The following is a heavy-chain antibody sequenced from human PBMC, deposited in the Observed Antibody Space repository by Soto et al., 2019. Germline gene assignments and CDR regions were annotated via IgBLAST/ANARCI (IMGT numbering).Heavy chain of an antibody. CDR2: IIPIFGTA. V-gene: IGHV1-69*01. CDR1: GGTFSSYA. D-gene: IGHD1-20*01. J-gene: IGHJ6*01. Sequence: QVQLVQSGAEVKKPGSSVKVFCKASGGTFSSYAISWVRQAPGQGLEWMGGIIPIFGTANYAQKFQGRVTITADESTSTAYMELSSLRSEDTAVYYCARDRDYNWNAQHGGYYYYGMDVWGQGTTVTVSS. CDR3: ARDRDYNWNAQHGGYYYYGMDV.